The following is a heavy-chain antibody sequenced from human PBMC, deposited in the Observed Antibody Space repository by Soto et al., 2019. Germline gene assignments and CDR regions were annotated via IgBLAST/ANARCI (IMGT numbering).Heavy chain of an antibody. D-gene: IGHD2-2*01. J-gene: IGHJ6*02. CDR3: SRLFNWVVPAAIGRESPESPNYNNYYGFDV. V-gene: IGHV3-21*01. CDR2: ISSSSSYI. Sequence: EVQLVESGGGLVKPGGSLRLSCVASGFTFSSFTMKWVRQAPGKGLEWVSSISSSSSYIYNADSVEGRFTISRDNAKNSLSLHLNTLRAEETAVYYCSRLFNWVVPAAIGRESPESPNYNNYYGFDVWGHGTMVIVSS. CDR1: GFTFSSFT.